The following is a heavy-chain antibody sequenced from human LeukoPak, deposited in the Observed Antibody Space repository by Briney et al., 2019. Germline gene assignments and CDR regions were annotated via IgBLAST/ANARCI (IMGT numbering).Heavy chain of an antibody. Sequence: SGPTLVKPTQTLTLTCTFSGFSLSTSGVGVGWIRQPPGKALEWLALIYWDDDKRYSPSLRSRLTITKDTSKNQVVLTMTNMDPVDTATYYCARRREMATLVYAFDIWGQGTMVTVSS. CDR1: GFSLSTSGVG. D-gene: IGHD5-24*01. J-gene: IGHJ3*02. CDR2: IYWDDDK. CDR3: ARRREMATLVYAFDI. V-gene: IGHV2-5*02.